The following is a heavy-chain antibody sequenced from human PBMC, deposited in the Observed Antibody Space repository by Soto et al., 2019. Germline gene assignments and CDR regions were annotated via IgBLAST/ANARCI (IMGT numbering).Heavy chain of an antibody. CDR1: GYTFTSYY. CDR3: ARGPGIAARMGAFDI. CDR2: INPSGGST. V-gene: IGHV1-46*03. Sequence: QVQLVQSGAEVKKPGASVKVSCKASGYTFTSYYMHWVRQAPGQGLEWMGIINPSGGSTSYAQKFQRRVTMTRDTSTSTVYMELSSLRSEDTAVYYCARGPGIAARMGAFDIWGQGTMVTVSS. D-gene: IGHD6-6*01. J-gene: IGHJ3*02.